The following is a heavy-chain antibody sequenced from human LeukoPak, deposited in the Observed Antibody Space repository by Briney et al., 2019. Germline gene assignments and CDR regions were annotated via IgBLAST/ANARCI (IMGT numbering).Heavy chain of an antibody. CDR2: INHSGST. J-gene: IGHJ4*02. V-gene: IGHV4-34*01. Sequence: SETLSLTCAVYGGSFSGYYWSWIRQPPGKGLEWIGEINHSGSTNYNPSLKSRVNISVDTSMNKFSLKLSSVTAADTAVYYCARGHVSSYGYFDYWGQGTLVTVSS. CDR1: GGSFSGYY. CDR3: ARGHVSSYGYFDY. D-gene: IGHD5-18*01.